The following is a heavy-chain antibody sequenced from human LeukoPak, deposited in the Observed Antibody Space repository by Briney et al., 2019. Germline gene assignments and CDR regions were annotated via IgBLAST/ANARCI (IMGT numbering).Heavy chain of an antibody. CDR2: IYYSGST. D-gene: IGHD3-10*01. CDR3: ARVRGPNWFDP. V-gene: IGHV4-59*01. Sequence: PSETLSLTCTVSGGSISSYYWTWIRQPPGKRLEFIGYIYYSGSTNYNPSLKSRVTISIDTSKNQFSLKLSSVTAADTAVFYCARVRGPNWFDPWGQGTLVTVSS. CDR1: GGSISSYY. J-gene: IGHJ5*02.